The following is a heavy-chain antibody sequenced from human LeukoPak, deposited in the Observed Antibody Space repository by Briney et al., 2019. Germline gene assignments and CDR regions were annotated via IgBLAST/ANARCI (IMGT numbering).Heavy chain of an antibody. CDR3: ASSRNYYDSSGYYPGGDAFDI. Sequence: ASVKVSCKASGYTFTGYYVHWVRQAPGQGLEWMGWINPNSGGTNYAQKFQGRVTMTRDTSISTAYMELSRLRSDDTAVYYCASSRNYYDSSGYYPGGDAFDIWGQGTMVTVSS. CDR1: GYTFTGYY. V-gene: IGHV1-2*02. J-gene: IGHJ3*02. CDR2: INPNSGGT. D-gene: IGHD3-22*01.